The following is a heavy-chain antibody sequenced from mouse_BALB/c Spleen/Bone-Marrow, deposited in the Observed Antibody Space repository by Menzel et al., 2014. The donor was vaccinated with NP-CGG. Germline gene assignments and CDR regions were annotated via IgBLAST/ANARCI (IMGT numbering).Heavy chain of an antibody. D-gene: IGHD4-1*01. CDR2: ISSGSSTI. V-gene: IGHV5-17*02. CDR1: GSTFXSFG. CDR3: ARRANWDAMDY. Sequence: DVMLVESGGGLVQPGGSRKLSCAASGSTFXSFGMHWVRQAPEKGLEWVAYISSGSSTIYYADTVKGRFTISRDNPKNTLFLQMTSLGSEDTAMYYCARRANWDAMDYWGQGTSVTVSS. J-gene: IGHJ4*01.